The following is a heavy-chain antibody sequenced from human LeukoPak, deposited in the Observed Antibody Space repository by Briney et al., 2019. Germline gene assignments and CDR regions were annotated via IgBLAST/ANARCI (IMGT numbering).Heavy chain of an antibody. J-gene: IGHJ5*02. V-gene: IGHV4-31*03. CDR1: GGSISSGGYY. CDR2: IYYSGST. CDR3: ARTIFGVVNGFDP. D-gene: IGHD3-3*01. Sequence: PSETLSLTCTVSGGSISSGGYYWSWIRQHPGKGLEWIGYIYYSGSTYYNPSLKSRVTISVDTSKNQFSLKLSSVTAADTAVYCCARTIFGVVNGFDPWGQGTLVTVSS.